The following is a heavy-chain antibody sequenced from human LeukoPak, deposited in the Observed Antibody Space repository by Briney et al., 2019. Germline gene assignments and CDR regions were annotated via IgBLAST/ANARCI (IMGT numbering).Heavy chain of an antibody. CDR1: GFTFSEHY. CDR2: IKHSGST. V-gene: IGHV4-34*01. Sequence: LRLSCAASGFTFSEHYMDWVRQPPGKGLEWIGEIKHSGSTNYNPSLKSRVTISVDTSKNQFSLKLSSVTAADTAVYYCARGGRGGWSQDFDYWGQGTLVTVSS. J-gene: IGHJ4*02. CDR3: ARGGRGGWSQDFDY. D-gene: IGHD6-19*01.